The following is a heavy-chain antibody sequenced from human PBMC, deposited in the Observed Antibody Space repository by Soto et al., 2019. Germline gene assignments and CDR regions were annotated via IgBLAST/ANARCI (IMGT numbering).Heavy chain of an antibody. CDR2: IDPDSGDT. J-gene: IGHJ4*02. V-gene: IGHV1-2*02. Sequence: ASVKVSCEASGYTFTGYYLHWVRQAPGQGPEWVGKIDPDSGDTDQSQKFQGRVTLTRDTAIDTAYMELTRLSLDDTAIYYCARGPLEWGQGTLVTVSS. CDR1: GYTFTGYY. CDR3: ARGPLE.